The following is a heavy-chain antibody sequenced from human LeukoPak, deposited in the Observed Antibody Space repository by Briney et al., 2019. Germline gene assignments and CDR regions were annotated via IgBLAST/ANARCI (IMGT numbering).Heavy chain of an antibody. Sequence: SQTLSLTCAISGDSVSSNSVAWNRIRQSPSRGLEWLGRTYYRSKWSNDYAVSVKSRMTINPDTTKNQFSLQLSSVTPEDTAVYYCARDWFSGGYYRFGSWGQGTLVTVS. J-gene: IGHJ4*02. CDR1: GDSVSSNSVA. D-gene: IGHD1-26*01. V-gene: IGHV6-1*01. CDR3: ARDWFSGGYYRFGS. CDR2: TYYRSKWSN.